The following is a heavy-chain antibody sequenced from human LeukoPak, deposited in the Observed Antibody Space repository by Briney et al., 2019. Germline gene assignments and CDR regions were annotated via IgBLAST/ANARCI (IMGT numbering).Heavy chain of an antibody. CDR2: ISSSSSYI. V-gene: IGHV3-21*04. CDR1: GFTFSSYS. CDR3: AKGRDFPAYAFDI. J-gene: IGHJ3*02. Sequence: PGGSLRLSCAASGFTFSSYSMNWVRQAPGKGLEWVSSISSSSSYIYYADSVKGRFTISRDNSKNTLYLQMNSLRAEDTAVYYCAKGRDFPAYAFDIWGQGTMVTVSS. D-gene: IGHD3-10*01.